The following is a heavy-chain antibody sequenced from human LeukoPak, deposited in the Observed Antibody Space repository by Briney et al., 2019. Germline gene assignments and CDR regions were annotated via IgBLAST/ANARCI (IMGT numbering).Heavy chain of an antibody. CDR2: LYDRGSST. Sequence: SQTLSLTCTVSGGSVTSGDHYWSWIRQPPEKGLEWIGHLYDRGSSTVYNPSLKSRSTISMGAFESQFSLRLSSVNAADTAVYYCARGRGYGYGIDYWGRGTLVTVSS. CDR3: ARGRGYGYGIDY. J-gene: IGHJ4*02. V-gene: IGHV4-31*03. D-gene: IGHD4-17*01. CDR1: GGSVTSGDHY.